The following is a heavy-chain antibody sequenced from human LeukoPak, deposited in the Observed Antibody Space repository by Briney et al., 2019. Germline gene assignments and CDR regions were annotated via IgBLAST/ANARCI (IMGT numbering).Heavy chain of an antibody. Sequence: ASVKVSCTASGYTFTSYYMHCVRQAPGQGLEWMGIINPSGGSTSYAQKFQGRVTMTRDTSTSTVYMELSSLRSEDTAVYYCARSYDSSGYYYLVAFDIWGQGTMVTVSS. D-gene: IGHD3-22*01. CDR1: GYTFTSYY. CDR3: ARSYDSSGYYYLVAFDI. CDR2: INPSGGST. V-gene: IGHV1-46*01. J-gene: IGHJ3*02.